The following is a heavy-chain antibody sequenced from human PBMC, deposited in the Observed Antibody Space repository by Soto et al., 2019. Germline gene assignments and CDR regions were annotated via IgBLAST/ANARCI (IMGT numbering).Heavy chain of an antibody. J-gene: IGHJ6*02. CDR1: GFTFSSYS. CDR3: AKDGLALRYFFWLSTATARYTDV. Sequence: GGSLRLSCAASGFTFSSYSMNWVRQAPGKGLEWVSVIYSGGSTYYADSVKGRFTISRDNSKNTLYLQMNSLRAEDTAVYYCAKDGLALRYFFWLSTATARYTDVWRQATTVTVSS. D-gene: IGHD3-9*01. CDR2: IYSGGST. V-gene: IGHV3-66*01.